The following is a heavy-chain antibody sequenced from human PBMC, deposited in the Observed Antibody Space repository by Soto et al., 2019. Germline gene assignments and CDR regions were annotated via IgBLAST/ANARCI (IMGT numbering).Heavy chain of an antibody. CDR3: ARDVVRITLVRGATNQAYYYYYGMDV. J-gene: IGHJ6*02. V-gene: IGHV1-3*01. Sequence: ASVKVSCKASGYTFTSYAMHWVRQAPGQRLEWMGWINAGNGNTKYSQKFQGRVTITRDTSASTAYMELSSLRSEDTAVYYCARDVVRITLVRGATNQAYYYYYGMDVWGQGTTVPVS. D-gene: IGHD3-10*01. CDR2: INAGNGNT. CDR1: GYTFTSYA.